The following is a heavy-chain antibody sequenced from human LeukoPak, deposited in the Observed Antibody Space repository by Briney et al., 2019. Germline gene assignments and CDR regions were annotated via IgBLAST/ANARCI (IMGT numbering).Heavy chain of an antibody. J-gene: IGHJ3*02. CDR2: XSAYNGKT. CDR1: XXTFXXXG. CDR3: ARDRDSSGYYYVSDTFDI. Sequence: ASXXVXXKASXXTFXXXGISWVRQAPGQGLEGMGWXSAYNGKTNYAQKLQGRVTITTDAYTRTAYMELRSLRSDDTAVYYCARDRDSSGYYYVSDTFDIWGQGTMVTVSS. V-gene: IGHV1-18*01. D-gene: IGHD3-22*01.